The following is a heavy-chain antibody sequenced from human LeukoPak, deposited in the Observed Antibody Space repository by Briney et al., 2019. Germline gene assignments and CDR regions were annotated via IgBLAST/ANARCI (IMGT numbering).Heavy chain of an antibody. D-gene: IGHD2-2*01. CDR2: INPSGGST. CDR1: GYTFTSYY. V-gene: IGHV1-46*01. CDR3: ARGVLGYCSSTSCYAGWFDP. Sequence: ASVKVSCKASGYTFTSYYMHWVRQAPGQGLEWMGIINPSGGSTSYAQKFQGRVTMTRDTSASTVYMELSGLRSEDTAVYYCARGVLGYCSSTSCYAGWFDPWGQGTLVTVSS. J-gene: IGHJ5*02.